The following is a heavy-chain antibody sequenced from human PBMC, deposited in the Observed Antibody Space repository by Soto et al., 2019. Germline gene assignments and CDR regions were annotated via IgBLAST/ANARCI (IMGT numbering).Heavy chain of an antibody. CDR1: GFTFSRYS. D-gene: IGHD1-1*01. CDR2: SSSSSTYI. Sequence: EVQLVESGGGLVKPGGSLRLSCAASGFTFSRYSMNWVRQAPGKGLEWVSLSSSSSTYIYYADSVKGRFTISRDNAKNSLYLEMNSLRAEDTAVYYCARHLRERVVDGPYYCNGMDVWGQGTTVTVSS. J-gene: IGHJ6*02. V-gene: IGHV3-21*01. CDR3: ARHLRERVVDGPYYCNGMDV.